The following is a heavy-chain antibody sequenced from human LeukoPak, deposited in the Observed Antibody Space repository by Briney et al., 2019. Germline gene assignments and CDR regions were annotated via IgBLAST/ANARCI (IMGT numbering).Heavy chain of an antibody. Sequence: ASVKVSCKASGGTFSSHAISWVRQAPGQGLEWMGGIIPIFGTANYAQKFQGRVTITTDESTSTAYMELSSLRSEDTAVYYCARVAAAGGFLFDYWGQGTLVTVSS. CDR1: GGTFSSHA. CDR3: ARVAAAGGFLFDY. V-gene: IGHV1-69*05. J-gene: IGHJ4*02. D-gene: IGHD6-13*01. CDR2: IIPIFGTA.